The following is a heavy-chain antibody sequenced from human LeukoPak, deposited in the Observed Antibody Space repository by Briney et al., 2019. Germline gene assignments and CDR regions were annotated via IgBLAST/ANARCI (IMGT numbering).Heavy chain of an antibody. CDR1: RFSFSNNA. CDR3: ATLLNLPFDY. Sequence: GGSLRLSCAASRFSFSNNAMSWVRQAPGKGLEWVSTIGYNSATTYYADSVEGRFTVSRDNSKNTLYLQMNSLRAEDTAAYYCATLLNLPFDYWGQGTLVTVSS. CDR2: IGYNSATT. V-gene: IGHV3-23*01. D-gene: IGHD3-10*01. J-gene: IGHJ4*02.